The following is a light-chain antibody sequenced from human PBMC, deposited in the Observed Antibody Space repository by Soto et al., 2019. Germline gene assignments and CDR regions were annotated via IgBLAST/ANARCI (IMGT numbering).Light chain of an antibody. V-gene: IGKV4-1*01. J-gene: IGKJ1*01. Sequence: DIVMTQSPDSLAVSLGERATINCKSSKSILSSSNNRNYLVWYQQKPGQPTRLIIHWASTRKFGVPDRFSGSESGTDFTLTISSLQAEDVAVYYCQQYYSTPRTFGQGTKVEIK. CDR1: KSILSSSNNRNY. CDR2: WAS. CDR3: QQYYSTPRT.